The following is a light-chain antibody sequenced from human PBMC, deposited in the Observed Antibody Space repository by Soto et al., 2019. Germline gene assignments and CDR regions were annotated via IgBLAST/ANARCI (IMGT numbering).Light chain of an antibody. J-gene: IGKJ1*01. CDR2: GAS. CDR3: QQYNNSPT. CDR1: QSISSD. V-gene: IGKV3D-15*01. Sequence: EIVMTQSPATLSVSPGERATLSCRASQSISSDLAWYQLKPGQAPRLLIYGASTRATGVPARFSGSGSGTEFTLTINSLQSEDFAVYYCQQYNNSPTFGQGTKVEIK.